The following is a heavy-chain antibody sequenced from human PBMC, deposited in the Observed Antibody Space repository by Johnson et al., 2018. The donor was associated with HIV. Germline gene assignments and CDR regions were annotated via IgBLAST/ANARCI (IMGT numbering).Heavy chain of an antibody. CDR1: GFTFSNSD. CDR2: INTAGDT. Sequence: VQLVESGGGLVQPGGSLRISCAASGFTFSNSDMHWVRQATGRGLEWVSTINTAGDTYYLGSVKGRFTISRENAKNSLYLQMTNLRAGDTAVYYYARGIGDRSTWYLNDAFDIWGQGTMVTVTS. CDR3: ARGIGDRSTWYLNDAFDI. J-gene: IGHJ3*02. D-gene: IGHD6-13*01. V-gene: IGHV3-13*01.